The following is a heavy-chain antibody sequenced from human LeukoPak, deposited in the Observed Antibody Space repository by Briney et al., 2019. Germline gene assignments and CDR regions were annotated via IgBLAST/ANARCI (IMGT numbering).Heavy chain of an antibody. Sequence: GGSLRLSCAASGFTFDYYTMYWVRLGPEKGLEWVSLISMDGVNTFYADSVKGRFTISRDNNKNSLYLQMNGLRTDDTGLYYCVKGRRRGYAYGTLESWGQGTLVTVSS. CDR1: GFTFDYYT. D-gene: IGHD5-18*01. CDR2: ISMDGVNT. J-gene: IGHJ4*02. CDR3: VKGRRRGYAYGTLES. V-gene: IGHV3-43*01.